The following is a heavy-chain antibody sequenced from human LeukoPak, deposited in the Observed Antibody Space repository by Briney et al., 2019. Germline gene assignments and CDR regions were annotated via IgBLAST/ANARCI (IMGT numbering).Heavy chain of an antibody. Sequence: GRSLRLSCAASGFTFSSYGMHWVRQAPGKGLEWVAVISYDGRNENYADSVKGRFTISRDNPKNTLYLQMNSLRTEDTAVYYCARGGDYGSGSFRWRHFDSWGQGTLVTVSS. CDR3: ARGGDYGSGSFRWRHFDS. J-gene: IGHJ4*02. CDR2: ISYDGRNE. D-gene: IGHD3-10*01. V-gene: IGHV3-30*19. CDR1: GFTFSSYG.